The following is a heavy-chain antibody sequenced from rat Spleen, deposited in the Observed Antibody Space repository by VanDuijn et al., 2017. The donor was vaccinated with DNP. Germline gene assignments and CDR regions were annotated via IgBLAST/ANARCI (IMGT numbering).Heavy chain of an antibody. CDR2: ITNSGGST. CDR3: TTNWWYFDF. V-gene: IGHV5-27*01. CDR1: GFTFSNYG. Sequence: EVQLVESGGGLVQPGRSLKLSCAASGFTFSNYGMAWVRQAPTKGLEWVASITNSGGSTYYRDSVKGRFTISRDNAKSTLYLQMDSLRSEDTATYYCTTNWWYFDFWGPGTMVTVSS. D-gene: IGHD5-1*01. J-gene: IGHJ1*01.